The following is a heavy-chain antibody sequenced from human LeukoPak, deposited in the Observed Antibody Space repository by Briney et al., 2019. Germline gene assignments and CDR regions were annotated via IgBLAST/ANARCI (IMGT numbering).Heavy chain of an antibody. CDR3: ARYYQILRFLGDRHYNWFDP. CDR1: GFTFSSYA. Sequence: GRSLRLSCAASGFTFSSYAMHWVRQAPGKGLEWVAVISYDGSNKYYADSVKGRFTISRDNSKNTLYLQMNSLRAEDAAVYYCARYYQILRFLGDRHYNWFDPWGQGTLVTVSS. D-gene: IGHD3-3*01. CDR2: ISYDGSNK. J-gene: IGHJ5*02. V-gene: IGHV3-30*04.